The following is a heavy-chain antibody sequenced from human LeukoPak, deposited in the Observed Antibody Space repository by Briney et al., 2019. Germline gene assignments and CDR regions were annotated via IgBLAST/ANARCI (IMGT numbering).Heavy chain of an antibody. D-gene: IGHD2-2*01. CDR1: GGSISSGDYY. V-gene: IGHV4-30-4*01. Sequence: SQTLSLTCTVSGGSISSGDYYWSWIRQPPGKGLEWIGYIYYSGSTYYNPSLKSRVTISVDTSKNQFSLKLSSVTAADTAVYYCARGGGGYCSSTSCYDAFDIWGQGTMVTVSS. CDR2: IYYSGST. CDR3: ARGGGGYCSSTSCYDAFDI. J-gene: IGHJ3*02.